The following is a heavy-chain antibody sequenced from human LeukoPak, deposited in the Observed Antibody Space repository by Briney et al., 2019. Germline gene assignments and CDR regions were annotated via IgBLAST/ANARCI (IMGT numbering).Heavy chain of an antibody. J-gene: IGHJ4*02. D-gene: IGHD6-19*01. Sequence: KTSETLSLTCTVSGGSISSYHWSWIRQPPGKGLEWIGYIYNSGNTNYNPSLKSRATISVDTSKNQFSLKLSSVTAADTAVYYCARVSYSSSRFFDYWGQGTLVTVSS. CDR2: IYNSGNT. V-gene: IGHV4-59*08. CDR1: GGSISSYH. CDR3: ARVSYSSSRFFDY.